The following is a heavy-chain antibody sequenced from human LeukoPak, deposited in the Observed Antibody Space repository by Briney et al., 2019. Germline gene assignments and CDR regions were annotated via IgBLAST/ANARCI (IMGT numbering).Heavy chain of an antibody. CDR2: VSFDGGNK. J-gene: IGHJ3*02. V-gene: IGHV3-30*18. CDR1: GFTFSSYG. D-gene: IGHD1-1*01. Sequence: GGSLTLSCAASGFTFSSYGMHWVRQTPDEGLEWVAIVSFDGGNKYYADSVKGRFSISRGNSKNTLYLQMNSLRAEDTSMYYCAKIRSVGTGDAFDIWGQGTMVTVSS. CDR3: AKIRSVGTGDAFDI.